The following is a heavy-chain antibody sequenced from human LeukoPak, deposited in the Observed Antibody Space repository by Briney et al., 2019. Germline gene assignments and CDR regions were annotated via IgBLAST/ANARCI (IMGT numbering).Heavy chain of an antibody. D-gene: IGHD1-26*01. Sequence: GASVKVSCKSAGYTFTGYYMHWVGQAPGQGLEWMGWINPNSGGTNYAQKFQGRVTMTRDTSISTAYMELSRLRSDDTAVYYCAKESGEAVSYPDVMYAWGDGDTVSVSS. J-gene: IGHJ6*04. CDR2: INPNSGGT. CDR1: GYTFTGYY. V-gene: IGHV1-2*02. CDR3: AKESGEAVSYPDVMYA.